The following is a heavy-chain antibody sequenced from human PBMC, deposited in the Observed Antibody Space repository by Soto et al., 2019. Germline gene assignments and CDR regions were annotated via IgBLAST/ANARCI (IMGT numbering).Heavy chain of an antibody. CDR1: GFTFSSYA. CDR2: ISYDGSNK. Sequence: GGSLRLSCAASGFTFSSYAMHWVRQAPGKGLEWVAVISYDGSNKYYADSVKGRFTISRDNSKNTLYLQMNSLRAEDTAVYYCARDLHKRRITIFGVVYGAFDIWGQGTMVTVSS. D-gene: IGHD3-3*01. J-gene: IGHJ3*02. CDR3: ARDLHKRRITIFGVVYGAFDI. V-gene: IGHV3-30-3*01.